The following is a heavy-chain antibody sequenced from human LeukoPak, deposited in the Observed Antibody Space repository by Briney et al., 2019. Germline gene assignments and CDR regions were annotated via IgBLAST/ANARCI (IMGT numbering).Heavy chain of an antibody. CDR2: INHSGST. CDR1: GFTFSSYA. D-gene: IGHD3-3*01. J-gene: IGHJ5*02. CDR3: ARGRAVFGVVIGNWFDP. V-gene: IGHV4-34*01. Sequence: GSLRLSCAASGFTFSSYAMSWIRQPPGKGLEWIGEINHSGSTNYNPSLKSRVTISVDTSKNQFSLKLSSVTAADTAVYYCARGRAVFGVVIGNWFDPWGQGALVTVSS.